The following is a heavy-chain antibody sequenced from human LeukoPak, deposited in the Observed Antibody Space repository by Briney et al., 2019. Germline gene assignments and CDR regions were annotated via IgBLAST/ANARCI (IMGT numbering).Heavy chain of an antibody. CDR1: GFTFSNYW. Sequence: GGSLRLSCAASGFTFSNYWMHWVRQVPGKGLVWVSRITNDASRTSYADSVKGRFTISRDNAKNTLYLQMNSLRAEDTAVYYCAELGITMIGGVWGKGTTVTISS. V-gene: IGHV3-74*01. J-gene: IGHJ6*04. CDR2: ITNDASRT. D-gene: IGHD3-10*02. CDR3: AELGITMIGGV.